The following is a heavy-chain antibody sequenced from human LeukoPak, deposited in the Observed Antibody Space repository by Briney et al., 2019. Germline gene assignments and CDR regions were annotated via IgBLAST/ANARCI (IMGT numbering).Heavy chain of an antibody. CDR1: GDSINAYY. CDR2: IYFSGTT. J-gene: IGHJ5*02. CDR3: ARRRAEGGSNGHYNWFDP. D-gene: IGHD6-13*01. Sequence: SETLSLTCTVSGDSINAYYWGWIRQPPGKGLEWIGYIYFSGTTKYNPSLESRVTISVDTSKNQFSLKLSSVTAADTAVYYCARRRAEGGSNGHYNWFDPWGQVILVTVSS. V-gene: IGHV4-59*08.